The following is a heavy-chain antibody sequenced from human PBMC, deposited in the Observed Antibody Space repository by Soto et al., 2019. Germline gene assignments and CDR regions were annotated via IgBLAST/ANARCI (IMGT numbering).Heavy chain of an antibody. CDR1: GYTFTSYD. CDR2: MNPNSGNT. D-gene: IGHD2-2*01. V-gene: IGHV1-8*01. CDR3: ARTSRDIVLVPAAHFDY. Sequence: ASVKVSCKASGYTFTSYDINWVRQATGQGLEWMGWMNPNSGNTGYAQKFQGRVTMTRNTSISTAYMELSSLRSDDTAVYYCARTSRDIVLVPAAHFDYWGQGTLVTVSS. J-gene: IGHJ4*02.